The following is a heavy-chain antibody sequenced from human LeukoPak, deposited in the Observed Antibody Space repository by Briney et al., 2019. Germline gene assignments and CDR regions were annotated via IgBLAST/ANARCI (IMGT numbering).Heavy chain of an antibody. Sequence: ASVKVSCKASGYAFPHYGVQWVRQAPGQTLEWMGWINAGNGDNTKYSQKFQARLTMTTDTSATTVYMELNSLRSEDTAVYYCARSGSNWSCDSWGQGTLVTVSS. J-gene: IGHJ4*02. CDR3: ARSGSNWSCDS. CDR2: INAGNGDNT. V-gene: IGHV1-3*01. D-gene: IGHD6-13*01. CDR1: GYAFPHYG.